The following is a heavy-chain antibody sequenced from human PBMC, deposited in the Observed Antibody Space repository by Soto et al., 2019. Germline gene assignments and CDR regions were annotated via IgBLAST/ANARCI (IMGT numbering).Heavy chain of an antibody. CDR3: ANLQYSYGPYFDY. CDR2: ISGSGGST. J-gene: IGHJ4*02. Sequence: PGGSLRLSCAASGFPFSSYAMSWVRQAPGKGLEWVSAISGSGGSTYYADSVKGRFTISRDNSKNTLYLQMNSLRAEDTAVYYCANLQYSYGPYFDYWGQGTLVTVSS. CDR1: GFPFSSYA. D-gene: IGHD5-18*01. V-gene: IGHV3-23*01.